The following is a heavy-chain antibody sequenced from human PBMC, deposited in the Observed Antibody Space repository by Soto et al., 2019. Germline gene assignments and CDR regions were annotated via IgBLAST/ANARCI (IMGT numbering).Heavy chain of an antibody. V-gene: IGHV1-18*01. CDR1: AYTFTSYG. Sequence: QVQLVQSGAEVKKLGASVKVSCKASAYTFTSYGIIWVRQAPGQGLEWMGWINAYNGNTKYAQKLQGRVTMTKDTYTSTGYMELRSLRSDDTAVYYCAKGAGWEPEYSFDSWGQGTLVTVSS. D-gene: IGHD1-26*01. J-gene: IGHJ4*02. CDR3: AKGAGWEPEYSFDS. CDR2: INAYNGNT.